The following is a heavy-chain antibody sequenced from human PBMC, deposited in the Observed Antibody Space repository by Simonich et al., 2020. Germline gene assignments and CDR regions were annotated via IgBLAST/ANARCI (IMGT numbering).Heavy chain of an antibody. D-gene: IGHD3-10*01. CDR1: GYTFTGYC. Sequence: GDEVKKPGASVKVSCKVSGYTFTGYCMHWVRQAPGKGLEWMGRINPNSGGTNYAQKFQGRVTMTRDTSISTAYMELSRLRSDDTAVYYCARVPGIYYYYGMDVWGQGTTVTVSS. V-gene: IGHV1-2*06. J-gene: IGHJ6*02. CDR3: ARVPGIYYYYGMDV. CDR2: INPNSGGT.